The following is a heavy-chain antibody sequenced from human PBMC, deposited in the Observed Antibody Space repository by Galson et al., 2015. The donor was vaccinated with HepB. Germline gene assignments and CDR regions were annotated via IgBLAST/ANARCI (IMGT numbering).Heavy chain of an antibody. CDR2: ISYDGSNK. CDR3: ARDLVQLGWYCSSTSCSYGMDV. J-gene: IGHJ6*02. CDR1: GFTFSSYA. V-gene: IGHV3-30-3*01. Sequence: SLRLSCAASGFTFSSYAMHWVRQAPGKGLEWVAVISYDGSNKYYADSVKGRFTISRDNSKNTLYLQMNSLRAEDTAVYYCARDLVQLGWYCSSTSCSYGMDVWGQGTTVTVSS. D-gene: IGHD2-2*01.